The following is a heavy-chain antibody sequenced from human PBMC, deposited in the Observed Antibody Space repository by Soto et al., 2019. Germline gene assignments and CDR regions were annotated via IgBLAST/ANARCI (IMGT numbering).Heavy chain of an antibody. CDR2: ISAYNCDT. Sequence: QVQLVQSGAEVKKPGASVKVSCKASGYTFTSHGISWVRQAPGQGLEWMGWISAYNCDTNYAQKLQGGGSLTTDPPTIKAYLELRSLRSEDTAVYYGAIMVRGSNIDYYHYMDVWGKGTTVTVSS. D-gene: IGHD3-10*01. J-gene: IGHJ6*03. CDR1: GYTFTSHG. CDR3: AIMVRGSNIDYYHYMDV. V-gene: IGHV1-18*01.